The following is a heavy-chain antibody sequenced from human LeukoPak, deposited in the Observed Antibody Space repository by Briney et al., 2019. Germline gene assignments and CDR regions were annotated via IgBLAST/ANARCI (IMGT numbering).Heavy chain of an antibody. D-gene: IGHD2-2*03. CDR3: ARDLGGYCSSTSCRRPFDY. V-gene: IGHV1-2*02. J-gene: IGHJ4*02. CDR2: INPNSGGT. CDR1: GYTFTGYY. Sequence: ASVKVSCKASGYTFTGYYMHWVRQAPGQGLEWMGWINPNSGGTNYAQKLQGRVTMTTDTSTSTAYMELRSLRSDDTAVYYCARDLGGYCSSTSCRRPFDYWGQGTLVTVSS.